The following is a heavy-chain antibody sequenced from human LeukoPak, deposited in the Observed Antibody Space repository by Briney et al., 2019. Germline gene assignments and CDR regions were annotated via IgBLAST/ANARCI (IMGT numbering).Heavy chain of an antibody. J-gene: IGHJ5*02. CDR2: IYYSGST. Sequence: SETLSLTCAVYGGSFSGYYWSWIRQHPGKGLEWIGYIYYSGSTYYNPSLKSRVTISVDTSKNQFSLKLSSVTAADTAVYYCARGWVVVVAATAHNWFDPWGQGTLVTVSS. V-gene: IGHV4-31*11. D-gene: IGHD2-15*01. CDR3: ARGWVVVVAATAHNWFDP. CDR1: GGSFSGYY.